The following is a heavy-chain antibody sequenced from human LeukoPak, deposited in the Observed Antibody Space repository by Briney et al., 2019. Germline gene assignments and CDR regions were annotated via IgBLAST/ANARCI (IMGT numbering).Heavy chain of an antibody. CDR3: AKDIHDRGYPDY. D-gene: IGHD3-22*01. CDR2: ISGDGGRT. V-gene: IGHV3-43*02. Sequence: GGSLRPSCAASGFSFDDYAMHWVRQAPGKGLEWVSLISGDGGRTFYADSVKGRFTISRDNSKNSLYLQMNSLRSEDTALYSCAKDIHDRGYPDYWGQGTLVTVSS. CDR1: GFSFDDYA. J-gene: IGHJ4*02.